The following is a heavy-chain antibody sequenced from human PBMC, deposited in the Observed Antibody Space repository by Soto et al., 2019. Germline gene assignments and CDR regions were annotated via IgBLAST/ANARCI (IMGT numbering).Heavy chain of an antibody. Sequence: QVQLVQSGAEMKKPGSSVKVSCKASGGTFSSYAISWVRQAPGQGLEWMGGIIPIFGTANYAQKFQGRVTITADKSTSTAYMELSSLRSEDTAVYYCARAGGLVVVPAAPFYYGMDVWGQGTTVTVSS. J-gene: IGHJ6*02. CDR3: ARAGGLVVVPAAPFYYGMDV. CDR1: GGTFSSYA. V-gene: IGHV1-69*06. CDR2: IIPIFGTA. D-gene: IGHD2-2*01.